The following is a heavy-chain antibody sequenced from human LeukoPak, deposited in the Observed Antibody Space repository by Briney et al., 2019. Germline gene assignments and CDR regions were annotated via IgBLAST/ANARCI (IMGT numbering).Heavy chain of an antibody. Sequence: GGSLRLSCAASGFTFSSYAMSWARQAPGKGLEWVSTISGSGGSTYYADSVKGRFTISRDNSKNTLYLQMSSLRAEDTALYYCAKAAVATTSWGQGTLVTVSS. CDR3: AKAAVATTS. CDR2: ISGSGGST. CDR1: GFTFSSYA. V-gene: IGHV3-23*01. J-gene: IGHJ4*02. D-gene: IGHD6-19*01.